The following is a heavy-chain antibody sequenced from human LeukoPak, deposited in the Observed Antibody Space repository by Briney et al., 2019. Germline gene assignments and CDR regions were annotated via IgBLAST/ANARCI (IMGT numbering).Heavy chain of an antibody. CDR2: IIPILGIA. Sequence: SVTVSCKASGGTFSSYAISWVRQAPGQGLEWMGRIIPILGIANYAQKFQGRVTITADKSTSTAYMELSSLRSEDTAVYYCARGSLAAAGSNWFDPWGQGTLVTVSS. D-gene: IGHD6-13*01. J-gene: IGHJ5*02. CDR1: GGTFSSYA. V-gene: IGHV1-69*04. CDR3: ARGSLAAAGSNWFDP.